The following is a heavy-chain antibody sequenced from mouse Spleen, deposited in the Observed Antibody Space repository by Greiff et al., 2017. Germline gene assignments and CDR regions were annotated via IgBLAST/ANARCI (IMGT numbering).Heavy chain of an antibody. CDR2: ISSGSSTI. CDR3: ARGNYYGQYYYAMDY. D-gene: IGHD2-1*01. V-gene: IGHV5-17*01. Sequence: EVKLVESGGGLVKPGGSLKLSCAASGFTFSDYGMHWVRQAPEKGLEWVAYISSGSSTIYYADTVKGRFTISRDNAKNTLFLQMTSLRSEDTAMYYCARGNYYGQYYYAMDYWGQGTSVTVSS. CDR1: GFTFSDYG. J-gene: IGHJ4*01.